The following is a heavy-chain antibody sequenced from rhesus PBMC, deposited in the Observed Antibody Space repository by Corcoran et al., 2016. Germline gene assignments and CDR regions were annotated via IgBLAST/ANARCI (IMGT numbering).Heavy chain of an antibody. CDR3: ASGDTAGTDHCDY. Sequence: QVQLVQSGAEVKKPGSSVKVSCKASGYTFTDYYMHWVRQAPRQGLEWMGWINPYNGNTKYAKKFQGRVTMTRDTSTSTAYMELSSLRSEDTAVYYCASGDTAGTDHCDYGGQGVLVTVSS. D-gene: IGHD5-42*01. CDR1: GYTFTDYY. CDR2: INPYNGNT. V-gene: IGHV1S2*01. J-gene: IGHJ4*01.